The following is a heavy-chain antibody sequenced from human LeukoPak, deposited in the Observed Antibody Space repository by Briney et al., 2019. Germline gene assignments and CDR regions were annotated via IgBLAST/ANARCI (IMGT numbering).Heavy chain of an antibody. CDR3: ARDSTTIFGVVIMFGAFDI. CDR1: GFTFSSYS. D-gene: IGHD3-3*01. Sequence: GGSLRLSCAASGFTFSSYSMNWVRQAPGKGLEWVSYISSSSSTIYYADSVKGRFTISRDNAKNSLYLQMNSLRAEDTAVYYCARDSTTIFGVVIMFGAFDIWGQGTMVTVSS. J-gene: IGHJ3*02. CDR2: ISSSSSTI. V-gene: IGHV3-48*01.